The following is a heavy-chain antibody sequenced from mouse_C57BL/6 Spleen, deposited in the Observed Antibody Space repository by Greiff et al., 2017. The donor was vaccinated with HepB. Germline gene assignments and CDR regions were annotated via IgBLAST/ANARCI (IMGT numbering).Heavy chain of an antibody. J-gene: IGHJ2*01. CDR2: ISSGSSTI. CDR1: GFTFSDYG. CDR3: ARGGYRDY. Sequence: DVKLVESGGGLVKPGGSLKLSCAASGFTFSDYGMHRVRQAPEKGLEWVAYISSGSSTIYYADTVKGRFTISRDNAKNTLFLQMTSLRSEDTAMYYCARGGYRDYWGQGTTLTVSS. D-gene: IGHD2-2*01. V-gene: IGHV5-17*01.